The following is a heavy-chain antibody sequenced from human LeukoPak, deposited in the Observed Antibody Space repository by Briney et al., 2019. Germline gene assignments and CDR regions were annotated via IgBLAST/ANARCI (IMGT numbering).Heavy chain of an antibody. CDR1: GGSISSSTDY. J-gene: IGHJ4*02. CDR3: ARRAYSTAYWKHFDS. D-gene: IGHD1-1*01. V-gene: IGHV4-39*01. Sequence: ASETLSLTCTVYGGSISSSTDYWGWIRQAPGKGLEWIGSIYYHENTYYNSSLKSRVTISVDTSKNQFSLKLNSVTAADTAVYFCARRAYSTAYWKHFDSWGQGTLVTVSS. CDR2: IYYHENT.